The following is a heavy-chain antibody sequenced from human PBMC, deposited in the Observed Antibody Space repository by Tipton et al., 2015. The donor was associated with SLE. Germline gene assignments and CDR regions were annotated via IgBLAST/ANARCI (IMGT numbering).Heavy chain of an antibody. V-gene: IGHV4-61*09. CDR1: GGSISSGSYY. J-gene: IGHJ4*02. CDR2: IYTSGST. D-gene: IGHD3-9*01. Sequence: TLSLTCTVSGGSISSGSYYWSWIRQPAGKGLEWIGHIYTSGSTNYNPSLKSRVTISVDTSKNHFSLKLSPVTAADTAVYYCARQGYDILTGYYKGFDYWGQGTLVTVSS. CDR3: ARQGYDILTGYYKGFDY.